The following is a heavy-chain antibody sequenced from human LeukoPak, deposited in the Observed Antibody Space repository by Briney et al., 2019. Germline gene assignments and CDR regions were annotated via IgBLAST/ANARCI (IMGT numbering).Heavy chain of an antibody. CDR1: GYTFTGYY. V-gene: IGHV1-2*02. Sequence: GASVKVSCKASGYTFTGYYMHWVRQAPGQGLEWMGWINPNSGGTNYAQKFQGRVTMTRDTSISTAYMELSRLRSDDTAVYYCARADYYGSGSYYFDYWGQGTLVTVSS. J-gene: IGHJ4*02. CDR2: INPNSGGT. D-gene: IGHD3-10*01. CDR3: ARADYYGSGSYYFDY.